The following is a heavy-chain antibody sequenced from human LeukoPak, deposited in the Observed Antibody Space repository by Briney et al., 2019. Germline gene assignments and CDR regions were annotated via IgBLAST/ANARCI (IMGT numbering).Heavy chain of an antibody. Sequence: PGGSLRLSCAASGFTFSSSWMTWVRQALGKGLEWVANIKEDGSEKYYVDSVQGRFTISRDNAQNSLYLQMNSLRAEDTAVYYCATGLYYFDYWGQGTLVTVSS. CDR2: IKEDGSEK. D-gene: IGHD3/OR15-3a*01. CDR3: ATGLYYFDY. J-gene: IGHJ4*02. V-gene: IGHV3-7*01. CDR1: GFTFSSSW.